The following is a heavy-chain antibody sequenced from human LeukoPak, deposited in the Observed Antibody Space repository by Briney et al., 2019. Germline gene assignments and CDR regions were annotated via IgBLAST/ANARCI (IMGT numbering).Heavy chain of an antibody. CDR2: IYYSGST. Sequence: SETLSLTCTVSGGSISSSSYYWGWIRQPPGKGLEWIGSIYYSGSTYYNPSLKSRVTISVDTSKNQFSLKLSSVTAADTAVYYCASNPVVYGYSYGFSFDCWGQGTLVTASS. CDR1: GGSISSSSYY. CDR3: ASNPVVYGYSYGFSFDC. V-gene: IGHV4-39*07. J-gene: IGHJ4*02. D-gene: IGHD5-18*01.